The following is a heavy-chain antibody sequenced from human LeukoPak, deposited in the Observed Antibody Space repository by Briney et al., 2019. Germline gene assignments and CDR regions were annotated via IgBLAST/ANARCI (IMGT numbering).Heavy chain of an antibody. J-gene: IGHJ4*02. CDR1: GFTFSSYG. V-gene: IGHV3-30*02. D-gene: IGHD3-10*01. Sequence: PGGSLRLSCAASGFTFSSYGLHWVRQAPGKGLEWVSFIRYDGSNKYYIDSVKGRFTISRDNSKNTLYLQMNSLRVEDTAVYYCAKTQLYGSGTIDYWGQGTLVTASS. CDR3: AKTQLYGSGTIDY. CDR2: IRYDGSNK.